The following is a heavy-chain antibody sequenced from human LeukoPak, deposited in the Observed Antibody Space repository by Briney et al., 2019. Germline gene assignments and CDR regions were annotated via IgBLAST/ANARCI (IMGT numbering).Heavy chain of an antibody. CDR2: ISGSGGST. CDR3: AKGQYYYDSSGYCDY. Sequence: GGSLRLPCAASGFTFSSYAMSWVRQAPGKGLEWVSAISGSGGSTYYADSVKGRFTISRDNSKNTLYLQMNSLRAEDTAVYYCAKGQYYYDSSGYCDYWGQGTLVTVSS. V-gene: IGHV3-23*01. J-gene: IGHJ4*02. CDR1: GFTFSSYA. D-gene: IGHD3-22*01.